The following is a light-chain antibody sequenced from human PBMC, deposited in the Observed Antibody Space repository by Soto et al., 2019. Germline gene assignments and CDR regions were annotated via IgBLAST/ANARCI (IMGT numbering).Light chain of an antibody. Sequence: QSVLTQPASVSGSPGQSITISCTGTSSDVGAYNYDSWYQQRPGKAPKLIIYDVNSRPSGVSNRFSGSKSGNTASLTISGLQTEDEADYYCSSYTSATTYVFGTGTKVTVL. V-gene: IGLV2-14*01. CDR1: SSDVGAYNY. CDR3: SSYTSATTYV. J-gene: IGLJ1*01. CDR2: DVN.